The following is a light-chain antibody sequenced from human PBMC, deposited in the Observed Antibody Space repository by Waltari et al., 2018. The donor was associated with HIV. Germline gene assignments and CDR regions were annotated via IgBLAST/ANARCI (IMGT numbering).Light chain of an antibody. V-gene: IGLV4-69*01. CDR1: SGHSNYA. CDR2: INSDGSH. CDR3: QTWGTGIWV. J-gene: IGLJ3*02. Sequence: QLVVTQSPSASASLGASVKLTCTLSSGHSNYAIAWHQQQPEKGPRYLMKINSDGSHDKGDGIPVRFSGSSSGAERYLSISSLQSEDEADYYCQTWGTGIWVFGGGTKLTVL.